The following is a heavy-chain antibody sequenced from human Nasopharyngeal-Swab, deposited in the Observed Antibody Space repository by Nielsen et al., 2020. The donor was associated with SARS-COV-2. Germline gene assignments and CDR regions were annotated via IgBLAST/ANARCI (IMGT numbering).Heavy chain of an antibody. V-gene: IGHV3-30*18. CDR1: GFIFSSYG. CDR2: ISYDGSNK. D-gene: IGHD6-13*01. J-gene: IGHJ3*02. Sequence: GGSLRLSGAASGFIFSSYGMHWVRQAPGKGLEWVAVISYDGSNKYYADSLKGRFTISKDNSKNTLYLQMNSLRAEDTAVYYCEKVPGSSWVDAFDIWGQGTKVTVSS. CDR3: EKVPGSSWVDAFDI.